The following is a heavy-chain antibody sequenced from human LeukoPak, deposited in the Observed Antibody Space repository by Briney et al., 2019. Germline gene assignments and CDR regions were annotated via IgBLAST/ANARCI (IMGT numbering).Heavy chain of an antibody. CDR3: ARVEVYYYYYGMDV. J-gene: IGHJ6*02. CDR1: GFTFSSYS. V-gene: IGHV3-21*01. CDR2: ISSSSSYI. Sequence: GGSLRLSCAASGFTFSSYSMNWVRQAPGEGLEWVSSISSSSSYIYYADSVKGRFTISRDNAKNSLYLQTNSLRAEDTAVYYCARVEVYYYYYGMDVWGQGTTVTVSS.